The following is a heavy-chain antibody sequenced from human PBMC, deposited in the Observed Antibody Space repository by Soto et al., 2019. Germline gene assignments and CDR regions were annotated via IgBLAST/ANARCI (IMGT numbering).Heavy chain of an antibody. CDR3: AREEGGSSWYVNWFDS. Sequence: EVQLVESGGGLVKPGGSLRLSCAGSGFSFSGHNMNWVRQAPGKGLEWVSFISSSSSYKYYADSVKGRFTISRDNAKNSLYLQMNDLRGEDTAVYYCAREEGGSSWYVNWFDSWGQGTLVTVSS. CDR2: ISSSSSYK. V-gene: IGHV3-21*01. D-gene: IGHD6-13*01. CDR1: GFSFSGHN. J-gene: IGHJ5*01.